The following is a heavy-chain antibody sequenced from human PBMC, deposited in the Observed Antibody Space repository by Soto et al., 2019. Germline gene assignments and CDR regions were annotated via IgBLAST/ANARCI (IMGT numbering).Heavy chain of an antibody. Sequence: QVQLVQSGAEVKKPGSSVKVSCKASGGSFSTYGINWVRLAPGQGLEWMGGIIPKFGTTNYAQNFQGRVTITADESTNTAYMELNYLGSHATAVYSCARELDPYAGGNSLAIDYWGQGTKVTVSS. CDR3: ARELDPYAGGNSLAIDY. D-gene: IGHD2-21*02. J-gene: IGHJ4*02. CDR1: GGSFSTYG. CDR2: IIPKFGTT. V-gene: IGHV1-69*13.